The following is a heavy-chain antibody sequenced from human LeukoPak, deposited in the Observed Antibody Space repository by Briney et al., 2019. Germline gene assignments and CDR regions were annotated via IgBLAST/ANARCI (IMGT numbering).Heavy chain of an antibody. V-gene: IGHV3-33*01. CDR3: ARDKPKAFDY. Sequence: QTGGSLRLSCAASGFTFSSYGMHWVRQAPGKGLEWVAVIWYDGSNKYYADSVKGRLTISRDNSKNTLYLQMNSLGAEDTAVYYCARDKPKAFDYWGQGTLVTLSS. CDR2: IWYDGSNK. CDR1: GFTFSSYG. J-gene: IGHJ4*02.